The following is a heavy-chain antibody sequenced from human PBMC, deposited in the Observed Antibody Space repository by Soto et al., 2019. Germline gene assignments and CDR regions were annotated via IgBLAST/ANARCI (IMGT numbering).Heavy chain of an antibody. V-gene: IGHV1-69*02. CDR2: IIPILGIA. CDR3: ATRGSSGPTDGLVDGMDV. D-gene: IGHD6-19*01. J-gene: IGHJ6*02. Sequence: QVQLVQSGAEVKKPGSSVKVSCKASGGTFSSYTISWVRQAPGQGLEWMGRIIPILGIANYAQKFQGRVTITADKSTSTAYMELSSLRSEDTAVYYCATRGSSGPTDGLVDGMDVWGQGTTVTVSS. CDR1: GGTFSSYT.